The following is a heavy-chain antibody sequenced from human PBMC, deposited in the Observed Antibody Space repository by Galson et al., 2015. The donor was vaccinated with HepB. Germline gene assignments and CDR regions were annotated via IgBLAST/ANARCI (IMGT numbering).Heavy chain of an antibody. CDR3: AREAGYYIRETQRYTDYHYMDV. CDR1: GYILTNYA. D-gene: IGHD3-16*02. Sequence: SVKVSCKASGYILTNYAMNWVRQAPGQGLEWMGWINPKTGNPTFAQGFTGRFVFSLDTSVSTAYLQINSLKAEDTAVYYCAREAGYYIRETQRYTDYHYMDVWGKGTTVTVSS. J-gene: IGHJ6*03. CDR2: INPKTGNP. V-gene: IGHV7-4-1*02.